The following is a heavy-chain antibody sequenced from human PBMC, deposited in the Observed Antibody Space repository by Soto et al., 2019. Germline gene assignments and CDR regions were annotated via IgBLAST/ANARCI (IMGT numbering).Heavy chain of an antibody. CDR1: GFDASVNY. CDR2: INSAGST. CDR3: VRENYYYGMDV. J-gene: IGHJ6*02. V-gene: IGHV3-66*01. Sequence: EVQLVESGGTLVQPGGSLRLSCAASGFDASVNYMTWVRQAPGKGLEWVSAINSAGSTFYADSVKGRFTISRDNSKHTLDLQMNSLRVEDTAMYYGVRENYYYGMDVWGQGTAVTVSS.